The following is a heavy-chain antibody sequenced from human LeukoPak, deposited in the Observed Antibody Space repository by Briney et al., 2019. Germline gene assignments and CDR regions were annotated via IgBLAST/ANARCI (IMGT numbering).Heavy chain of an antibody. CDR1: GFTFSSYA. V-gene: IGHV3-7*01. J-gene: IGHJ6*02. D-gene: IGHD2-2*01. Sequence: PGGSLRLSCAASGFTFSSYAMSWVRQAPGKGLEWVANIKQDGSEKYYVDSVKGRFTISRDNAKNSLYLQMNSLRAEDTAVYYCARESHCSSTSCYGYYYYYGMDVWGQGTTVTVSS. CDR2: IKQDGSEK. CDR3: ARESHCSSTSCYGYYYYYGMDV.